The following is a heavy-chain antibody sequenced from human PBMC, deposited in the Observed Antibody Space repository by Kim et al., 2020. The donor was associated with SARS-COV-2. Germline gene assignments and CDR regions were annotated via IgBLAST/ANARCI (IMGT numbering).Heavy chain of an antibody. J-gene: IGHJ5*02. CDR2: MNPNSGNT. V-gene: IGHV1-8*01. D-gene: IGHD3-3*01. Sequence: ASVKVSCKASGYTFTSYDINWVRQATGQGLEWMGWMNPNSGNTGYAQKFQGRVTMTRNTSISTAYMELSSLRSEDTAVYYCARSITIFDYNWFDPWGQGTLVTVSS. CDR1: GYTFTSYD. CDR3: ARSITIFDYNWFDP.